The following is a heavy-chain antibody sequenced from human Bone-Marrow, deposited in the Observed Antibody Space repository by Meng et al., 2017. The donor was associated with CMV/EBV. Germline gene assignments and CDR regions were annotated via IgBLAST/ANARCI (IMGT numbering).Heavy chain of an antibody. Sequence: ASVKVSCKASGYTFTGYYMHWVRQAPGQGLEWMGWINPNSGGTNYAQKFQGRVTMTRDTSISTAYMELSRLRSDDTAVYYRARARWISSGYYYYFDYWGQGTLVTVSS. J-gene: IGHJ4*02. CDR3: ARARWISSGYYYYFDY. D-gene: IGHD3-22*01. CDR2: INPNSGGT. V-gene: IGHV1-2*02. CDR1: GYTFTGYY.